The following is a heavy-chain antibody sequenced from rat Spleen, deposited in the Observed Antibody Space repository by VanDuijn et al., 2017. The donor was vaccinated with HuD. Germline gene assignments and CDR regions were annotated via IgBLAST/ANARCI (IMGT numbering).Heavy chain of an antibody. Sequence: EVQLAETGGGLVQPGRSLKLSCTASKFTFSNDPMAWVRQAPTKGLEWVASINVAGDITYYRDSVKGRFTISRDNARNTLYLQMDSLRSEDTATYYCATRSGWGFAYWGQGTLVTVSS. CDR1: KFTFSNDP. D-gene: IGHD4-3*01. CDR3: ATRSGWGFAY. V-gene: IGHV5S13*01. J-gene: IGHJ3*01. CDR2: INVAGDIT.